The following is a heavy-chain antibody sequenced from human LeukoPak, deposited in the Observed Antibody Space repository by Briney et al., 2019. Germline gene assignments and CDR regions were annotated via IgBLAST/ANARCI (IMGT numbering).Heavy chain of an antibody. CDR1: GFTFSSYA. CDR2: ISYDGSNK. CDR3: ARGRDGYSDAFDI. D-gene: IGHD5-24*01. J-gene: IGHJ3*02. V-gene: IGHV3-30-3*01. Sequence: GGSLRLSCAASGFTFSSYAMHWVRQAPGKGLEWVAVISYDGSNKYYADSVKGRFTISRDNSKNTLYLQMNSLRAEDTAMYYCARGRDGYSDAFDIWGQGTMVTVSS.